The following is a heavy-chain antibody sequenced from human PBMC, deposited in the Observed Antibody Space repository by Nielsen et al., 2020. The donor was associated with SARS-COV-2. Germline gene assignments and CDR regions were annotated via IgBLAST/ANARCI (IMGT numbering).Heavy chain of an antibody. Sequence: SETLSLTCTVSGGSISSRSYYWGWIRQPPGKGLEWIGSIYYSGSTYYNPSLKSRVTISVDTSKNQFSLKLSSVTAADTAVYYCASTGLAAAGVDYWGQGTLVTVSS. CDR1: GGSISSRSYY. J-gene: IGHJ4*02. V-gene: IGHV4-39*01. D-gene: IGHD6-13*01. CDR2: IYYSGST. CDR3: ASTGLAAAGVDY.